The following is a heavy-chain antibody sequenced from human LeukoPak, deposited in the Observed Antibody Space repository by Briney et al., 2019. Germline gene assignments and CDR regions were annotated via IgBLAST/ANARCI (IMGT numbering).Heavy chain of an antibody. J-gene: IGHJ4*02. CDR1: GFIFNNYA. CDR3: AKDNRRHYTSGPNPDSRH. D-gene: IGHD2-2*02. V-gene: IGHV3-9*01. Sequence: GGSLRLSCASSGFIFNNYAMHWVRQPPGKGLEWVLGISWNSVSIDYADSVKGRFTISRDNAKNSLYLQMNSLRVEDTAFYYCAKDNRRHYTSGPNPDSRHWGQGALVTVSS. CDR2: ISWNSVSI.